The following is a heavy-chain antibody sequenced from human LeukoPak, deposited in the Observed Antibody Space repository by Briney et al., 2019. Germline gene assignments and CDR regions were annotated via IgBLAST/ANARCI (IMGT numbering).Heavy chain of an antibody. J-gene: IGHJ6*02. Sequence: GGSLRLSCAASGFTFSSYGMHWVRQAPGKGLEWVAVIWYDGSNKYYADSVKGRFTISRDNSKNTLYLQMNSLRAEDTAVYYCAKEYSSSWYPGMDVWGQGTTVTVSS. CDR1: GFTFSSYG. CDR2: IWYDGSNK. D-gene: IGHD6-13*01. CDR3: AKEYSSSWYPGMDV. V-gene: IGHV3-30*02.